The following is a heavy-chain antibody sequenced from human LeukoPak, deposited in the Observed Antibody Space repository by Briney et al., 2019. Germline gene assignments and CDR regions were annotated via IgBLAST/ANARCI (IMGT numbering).Heavy chain of an antibody. CDR1: GFTFSSYW. V-gene: IGHV3-7*01. CDR3: ARDTAGGFDN. CDR2: IKQDGSER. Sequence: GGSLRLSCAASGFTFSSYWMSWVRQAPGKGLEWVANIKQDGSERDYVDSVKGRFTISRDNAKKSLYLQMYSLRAEDTAVYYCARDTAGGFDNWGQGTLVTVSS. J-gene: IGHJ4*02. D-gene: IGHD3-16*01.